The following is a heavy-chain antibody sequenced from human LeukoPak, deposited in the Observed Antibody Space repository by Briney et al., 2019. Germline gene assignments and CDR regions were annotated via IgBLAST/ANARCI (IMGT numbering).Heavy chain of an antibody. V-gene: IGHV3-21*01. J-gene: IGHJ4*02. CDR1: GLTFSSYW. D-gene: IGHD3-10*01. CDR2: ISSSSSYI. Sequence: PGGSLRLSCVGSGLTFSSYWMNWVRQAPGKGLEWVSSISSSSSYIYYADSVKGRFTISRDNAKNSLYLQMNSLRAEDTAVYYCARDSYRGCFDYWGQGTLVTVSS. CDR3: ARDSYRGCFDY.